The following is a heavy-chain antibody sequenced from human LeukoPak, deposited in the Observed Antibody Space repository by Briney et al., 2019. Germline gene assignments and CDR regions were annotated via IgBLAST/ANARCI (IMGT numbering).Heavy chain of an antibody. V-gene: IGHV3-30*09. D-gene: IGHD3-22*01. Sequence: GGSLRLSCAASGFTFDIYAMHWVRQAPGKGLEWVAVISYDGVNKNYADSVKGRFAISRDSSKNTLYLQMNSLSAEDTAVFYCARASRRDGSAYYYEFWGQGTLVTVSS. CDR3: ARASRRDGSAYYYEF. J-gene: IGHJ4*02. CDR1: GFTFDIYA. CDR2: ISYDGVNK.